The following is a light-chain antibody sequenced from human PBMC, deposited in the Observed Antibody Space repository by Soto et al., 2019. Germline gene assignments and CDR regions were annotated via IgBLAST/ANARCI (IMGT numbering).Light chain of an antibody. Sequence: EIVLTQSPGTLSLSPGESVTISCRASQRGSSSYLAWYQQKPGQAPRLLIYGASSRATGIADRFSGSGSGTVFTLTISRLEPEYFVVYSCQQYGSAPLTFGQGTKVEIK. V-gene: IGKV3-20*01. CDR3: QQYGSAPLT. J-gene: IGKJ1*01. CDR2: GAS. CDR1: QRGSSSY.